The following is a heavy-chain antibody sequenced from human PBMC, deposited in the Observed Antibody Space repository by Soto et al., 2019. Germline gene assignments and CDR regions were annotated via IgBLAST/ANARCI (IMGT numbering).Heavy chain of an antibody. CDR3: ARVPVTYGGYYYYYGMDV. D-gene: IGHD4-4*01. CDR2: IYYSGST. Sequence: SETLSLTXTVSGGSISSYYWSWIRQPPGKGLEWIGYIYYSGSTNYNPSLKSRVTISVDTSKNQFSLKLSSVTAADTAVYYCARVPVTYGGYYYYYGMDVWGQGTTVTVSS. V-gene: IGHV4-59*01. J-gene: IGHJ6*02. CDR1: GGSISSYY.